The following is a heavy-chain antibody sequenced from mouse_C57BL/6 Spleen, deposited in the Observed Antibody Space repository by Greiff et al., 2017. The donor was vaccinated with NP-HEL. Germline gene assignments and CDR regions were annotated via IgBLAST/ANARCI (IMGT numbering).Heavy chain of an antibody. J-gene: IGHJ2*01. V-gene: IGHV1-63*01. Sequence: VQLQQSGAELVRPGTSVKMSCKASGYTFTNYWIGWAKPRPGHGLEWIGDIYPGGGYPNYNEKFKGKATLTADKSSSTAYMQFSSLTSEDSAIYYCARTGDGYDYWGQGTTLTVSS. CDR2: IYPGGGYP. CDR3: ARTGDGYDY. D-gene: IGHD2-3*01. CDR1: GYTFTNYW.